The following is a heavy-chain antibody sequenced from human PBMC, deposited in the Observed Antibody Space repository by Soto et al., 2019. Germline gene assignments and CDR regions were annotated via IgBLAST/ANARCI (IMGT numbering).Heavy chain of an antibody. CDR1: GGTFSSYA. CDR2: IIPIFGTA. CDR3: AGAGGYSVGLYYYYYGMDV. D-gene: IGHD1-26*01. J-gene: IGHJ6*02. Sequence: SVKVSCKASGGTFSSYAISWVRQAPGQGLEWMGGIIPIFGTANYAQKFQGRVTITADESTSTAYMELSSLRSEDTAVYYCAGAGGYSVGLYYYYYGMDVWGQGTTVTVSS. V-gene: IGHV1-69*13.